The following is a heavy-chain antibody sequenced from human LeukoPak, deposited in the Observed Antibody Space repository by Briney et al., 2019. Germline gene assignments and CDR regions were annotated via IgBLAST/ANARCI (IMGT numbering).Heavy chain of an antibody. J-gene: IGHJ5*02. Sequence: GESLKISCKGSGYSFTSYWIGWVRLMPGKGLEWMGIIYPGDSDTRYSPSFQGQVTISADKSISTAYLQWSSLKASDTAMYYCARQSTFGPWGGNWFDPWGQGTLVTVSS. CDR3: ARQSTFGPWGGNWFDP. V-gene: IGHV5-51*01. D-gene: IGHD3-16*01. CDR1: GYSFTSYW. CDR2: IYPGDSDT.